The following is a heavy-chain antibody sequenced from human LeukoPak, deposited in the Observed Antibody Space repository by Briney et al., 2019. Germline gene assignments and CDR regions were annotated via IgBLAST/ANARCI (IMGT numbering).Heavy chain of an antibody. Sequence: GGSLRLSCAASGFTSSSYAMSWVRQAPGKGLEWVSAISGSGGSTYYADSVKGRFTISRDNSKNTLYLQMNSLRAEDTAVYYCAKDSLTTVTTAGYYYYYYYMDVWGKGTTVTVSS. J-gene: IGHJ6*03. V-gene: IGHV3-23*01. CDR2: ISGSGGST. CDR1: GFTSSSYA. CDR3: AKDSLTTVTTAGYYYYYYYMDV. D-gene: IGHD4-17*01.